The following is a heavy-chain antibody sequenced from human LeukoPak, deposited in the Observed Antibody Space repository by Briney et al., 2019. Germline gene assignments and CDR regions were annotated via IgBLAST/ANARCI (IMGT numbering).Heavy chain of an antibody. CDR1: GVSVSSGGYY. CDR3: AREAPYWYFDL. V-gene: IGHV4-61*08. J-gene: IGHJ2*01. Sequence: SETLSLTCTVSGVSVSSGGYYWSWIRQPPGTGLEWIGYIYYSGSTNYNPSLKSRVTISRDTSKNQFSLKLSSLTAADTAVYYCAREAPYWYFDLWGRGTLVTVSS. CDR2: IYYSGST.